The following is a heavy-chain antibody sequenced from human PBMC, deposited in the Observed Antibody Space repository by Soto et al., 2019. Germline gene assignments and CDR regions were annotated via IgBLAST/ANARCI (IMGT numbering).Heavy chain of an antibody. J-gene: IGHJ5*02. CDR1: GYTFTDYY. CDR3: ARGALTVANWFDP. V-gene: IGHV1-2*02. D-gene: IGHD6-19*01. CDR2: INPNNGVT. Sequence: QVQLVQSGAEVKKPGASVKVSCKASGYTFTDYYMNWVRQAPGQGLEWTGWINPNNGVTNYAQKFQGRVTMTRDTSISTAYMDLSRLRSDDTALYYCARGALTVANWFDPWGQGTQVTVSS.